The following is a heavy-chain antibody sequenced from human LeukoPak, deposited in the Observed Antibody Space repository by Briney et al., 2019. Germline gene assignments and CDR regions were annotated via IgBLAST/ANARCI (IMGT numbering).Heavy chain of an antibody. CDR1: GGSFSSHY. Sequence: SETLSLTRAVYGGSFSSHYWSWIRQPAGKGLEWIGEINESGSTNYNPSLKSRVTISIVTSKNQFSLKVTSVTAADTAVYYCARGLRGTPKHQPSELWGQGTLVTVSS. CDR3: ARGLRGTPKHQPSEL. D-gene: IGHD1-14*01. J-gene: IGHJ4*02. CDR2: INESGST. V-gene: IGHV4-34*01.